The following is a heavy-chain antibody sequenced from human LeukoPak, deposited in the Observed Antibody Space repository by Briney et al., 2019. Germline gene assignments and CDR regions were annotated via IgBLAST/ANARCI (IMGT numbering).Heavy chain of an antibody. V-gene: IGHV3-23*01. CDR2: MSGSGGST. D-gene: IGHD3-16*01. Sequence: PGGSLRLSCAASGFTVSSNYMSWVRQAPGKGLEWVSGMSGSGGSTYYADSVKGRFTISRDNSKNTLYLQMNTLRAEDTAVYYCAKDREYSYVYDAFDIWGQGTLLTVSS. CDR3: AKDREYSYVYDAFDI. J-gene: IGHJ3*02. CDR1: GFTVSSNY.